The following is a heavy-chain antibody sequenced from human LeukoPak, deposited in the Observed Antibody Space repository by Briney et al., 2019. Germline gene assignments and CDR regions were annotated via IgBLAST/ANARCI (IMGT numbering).Heavy chain of an antibody. V-gene: IGHV1-46*01. CDR3: ARERLPRRSAFDI. D-gene: IGHD1-1*01. Sequence: ASVKVSCKASGYTFTNYYIHWVRQAPGQGLEWMGVIDPSGGSTGHAQKFQGRVTMTRDTSTTTAYMDLSSLRSEDTAVYYCARERLPRRSAFDIWGQGTMVTVSP. J-gene: IGHJ3*02. CDR2: IDPSGGST. CDR1: GYTFTNYY.